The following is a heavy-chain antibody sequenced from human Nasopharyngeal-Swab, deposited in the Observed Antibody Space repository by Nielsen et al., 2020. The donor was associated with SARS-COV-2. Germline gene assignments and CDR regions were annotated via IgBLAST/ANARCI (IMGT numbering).Heavy chain of an antibody. D-gene: IGHD5-18*01. J-gene: IGHJ3*02. Sequence: SETLSLTCTVSGGSISNSYYWGWIRQPPGRGLEWIGSIDSSGNTDYNLSLKSRVTISVDTSKNQFSLRLSSVTAADTAIYYCARVDTYGPELKGAFDIWGQGTVVTVSS. CDR1: GGSISNSYY. CDR3: ARVDTYGPELKGAFDI. CDR2: IDSSGNT. V-gene: IGHV4-39*07.